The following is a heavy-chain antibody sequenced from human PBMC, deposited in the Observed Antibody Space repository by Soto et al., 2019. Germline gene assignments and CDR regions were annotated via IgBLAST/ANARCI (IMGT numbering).Heavy chain of an antibody. Sequence: SETLSLTCAVSGGSISSGGYSWSWIRQPPGKGLEWIGYIYHSGSAYYNPSLKSRVTISVDRSKNQFSLKLSSVTAADTAVYYCARVGRFLEYMDVWGQGTTVTVSS. CDR3: ARVGRFLEYMDV. D-gene: IGHD3-3*01. V-gene: IGHV4-30-2*01. CDR2: IYHSGSA. J-gene: IGHJ6*02. CDR1: GGSISSGGYS.